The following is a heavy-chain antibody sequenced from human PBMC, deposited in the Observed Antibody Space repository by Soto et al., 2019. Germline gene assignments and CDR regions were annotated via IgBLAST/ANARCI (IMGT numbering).Heavy chain of an antibody. CDR1: GGTVSSYA. Sequence: SVKVSCKASGGTVSSYAINWVRQAPGQGLEWMGGIIRIFGTPDYAQRFQGRVTITADESTSTAYMELSSLRSEDTAVYYCARQGSNEYYYYGMDVWGQGTTVTVSS. CDR3: ARQGSNEYYYYGMDV. D-gene: IGHD3-10*01. V-gene: IGHV1-69*13. CDR2: IIRIFGTP. J-gene: IGHJ6*02.